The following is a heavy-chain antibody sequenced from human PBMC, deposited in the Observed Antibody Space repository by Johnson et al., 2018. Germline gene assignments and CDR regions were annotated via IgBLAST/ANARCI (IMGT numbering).Heavy chain of an antibody. CDR1: GYTFTNHD. CDR2: MNPNSGNT. CDR3: ATSSFGLGELSIRGDAFDI. J-gene: IGHJ3*02. V-gene: IGHV1-8*01. Sequence: QVQLVQSGAEVKKPGASVKVCCKASGYTFTNHDINWVRQATGQGPEGMGWMNPNSGNTGDAQEFQGRITMTRDTSISTAYMELSSLRSEDTAVHYSATSSFGLGELSIRGDAFDIWGQGTRVTVSS. D-gene: IGHD3-16*02.